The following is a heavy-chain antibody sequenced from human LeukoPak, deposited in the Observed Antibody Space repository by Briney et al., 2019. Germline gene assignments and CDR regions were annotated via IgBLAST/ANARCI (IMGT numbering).Heavy chain of an antibody. Sequence: GGSLRLSCAASGFTFSSYSMNWVRQAPGKGLEWISYFSSSSSTIYYADSVKGRFTISRDNSKNTLYLQMNSLRAEDTAVYYCARDLIRDYDLLTGLFPYYYYGMDVWGQGTTVTVSS. CDR2: FSSSSSTI. D-gene: IGHD3-9*01. V-gene: IGHV3-48*01. J-gene: IGHJ6*02. CDR3: ARDLIRDYDLLTGLFPYYYYGMDV. CDR1: GFTFSSYS.